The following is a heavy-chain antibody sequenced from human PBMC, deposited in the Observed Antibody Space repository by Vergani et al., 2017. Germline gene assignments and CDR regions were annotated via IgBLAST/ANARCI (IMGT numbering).Heavy chain of an antibody. D-gene: IGHD2-2*01. V-gene: IGHV3-30*02. CDR1: GFTFNSYG. Sequence: VQLLESGGGVVQPGGSLRLSCAASGFTFNSYGMHWVRQAPGKGLEWVASIRSDESRRYYGDSMEGPFTISRDNSKNTLYLQMNSLRAEDTALYYCAKDSGSSTSCLIDYWGQGTLVTVSS. CDR2: IRSDESRR. CDR3: AKDSGSSTSCLIDY. J-gene: IGHJ4*02.